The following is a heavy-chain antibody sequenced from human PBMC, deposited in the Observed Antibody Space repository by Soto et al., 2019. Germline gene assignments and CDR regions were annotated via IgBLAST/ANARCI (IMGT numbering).Heavy chain of an antibody. CDR2: INHSGST. D-gene: IGHD7-27*01. V-gene: IGHV4-34*01. Sequence: PSETLSLTCAVYGGSFSGYYWSWIRQPPGKGLEWIGEINHSGSTNYNPSLKSRVTISVDTSKNQFSLKLSSVTAADTAVYYCARALGSPYYYYYGMDVWGQGXTVTVYS. CDR1: GGSFSGYY. J-gene: IGHJ6*02. CDR3: ARALGSPYYYYYGMDV.